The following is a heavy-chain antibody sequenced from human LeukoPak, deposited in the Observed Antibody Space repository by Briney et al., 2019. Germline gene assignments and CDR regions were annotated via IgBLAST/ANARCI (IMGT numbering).Heavy chain of an antibody. CDR1: GFTFSSYA. CDR2: ISSSGSTI. Sequence: GGSLRLSCAASGFTFSSYAMSWVRQAPGKGLEWVSYISSSGSTIYYADSVKGRFTISRDNAKNSLYLQMNSLRAEDTAVYYCARVLPDGYSYYYGMDVWGQGTTVTVSS. D-gene: IGHD1-14*01. J-gene: IGHJ6*02. V-gene: IGHV3-48*04. CDR3: ARVLPDGYSYYYGMDV.